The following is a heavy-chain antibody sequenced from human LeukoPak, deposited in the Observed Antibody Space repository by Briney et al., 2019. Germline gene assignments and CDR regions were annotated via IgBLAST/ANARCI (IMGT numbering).Heavy chain of an antibody. V-gene: IGHV3-74*01. CDR2: IKSDGITI. CDR3: AKDQDSSGLRRAFDI. CDR1: GFTFSNYM. J-gene: IGHJ3*02. D-gene: IGHD6-19*01. Sequence: GGSLRLSCAASGFTFSNYMMHWVRQAPGKGLVWVSRIKSDGITITYADPVKGRFTISRDNAKNTLYLQMNSLRPEDTALYYCAKDQDSSGLRRAFDIWGLGTMVTVSS.